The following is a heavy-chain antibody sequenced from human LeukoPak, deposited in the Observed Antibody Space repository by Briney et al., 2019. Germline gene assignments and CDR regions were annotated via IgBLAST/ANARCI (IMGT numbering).Heavy chain of an antibody. CDR2: IKQDGSKK. CDR1: GFPFSSYW. V-gene: IGHV3-7*04. J-gene: IGHJ4*02. CDR3: TRVGYIDEGIDY. Sequence: GGSLRLSCVASGFPFSSYWMTWVRQAPGKGLEWVANIKQDGSKKSYVDSVKGRFTISRDNAKNSLYLQMNSLRAEDTAIYYCTRVGYIDEGIDYWGQGTLDTVSS. D-gene: IGHD5-24*01.